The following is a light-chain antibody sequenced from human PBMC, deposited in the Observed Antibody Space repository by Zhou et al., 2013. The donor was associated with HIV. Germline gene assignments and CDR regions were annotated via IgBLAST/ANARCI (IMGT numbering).Light chain of an antibody. CDR3: QQYATSPWT. J-gene: IGKJ1*01. V-gene: IGKV3-20*01. Sequence: EIVLTQSPGTLSLSPGERATLSCRASQSVSSNYLAWYQQKPGQAPRLLIYGASRRATGIPDRFSGSGSGTDFTLTISRLEPEDFAVYFCQQYATSPWTFGQGTKVEIK. CDR2: GAS. CDR1: QSVSSNY.